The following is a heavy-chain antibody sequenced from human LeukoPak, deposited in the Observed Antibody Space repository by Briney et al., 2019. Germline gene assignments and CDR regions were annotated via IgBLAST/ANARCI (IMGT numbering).Heavy chain of an antibody. CDR3: AREGGYCSSTSCYRGWFDP. CDR2: IYYSGST. V-gene: IGHV4-59*01. CDR1: GGSISSYY. J-gene: IGHJ5*02. D-gene: IGHD2-2*02. Sequence: KPSETLSLTCTVSGGSISSYYWSWIRQPPGKGLEWIGYIYYSGSTNYSPSLKSRVTISVDTSKNQFSLKLSSVTAADTAVYYCAREGGYCSSTSCYRGWFDPWGQGTLVTVSS.